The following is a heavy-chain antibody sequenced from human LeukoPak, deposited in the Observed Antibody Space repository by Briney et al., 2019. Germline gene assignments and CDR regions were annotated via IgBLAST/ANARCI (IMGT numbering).Heavy chain of an antibody. CDR2: IWYDGSNK. V-gene: IGHV3-33*01. D-gene: IGHD2-2*01. CDR3: ARDKAPAADRTYYYYGMDV. CDR1: GFTFSSYG. Sequence: GGSLRLSCAASGFTFSSYGMNWVRRAPGKGLEWVAIIWYDGSNKYYADSVKGRFTISRDNSKNTLYLQMNSMRAEDTAVYYCARDKAPAADRTYYYYGMDVWGQGTTVTVSS. J-gene: IGHJ6*02.